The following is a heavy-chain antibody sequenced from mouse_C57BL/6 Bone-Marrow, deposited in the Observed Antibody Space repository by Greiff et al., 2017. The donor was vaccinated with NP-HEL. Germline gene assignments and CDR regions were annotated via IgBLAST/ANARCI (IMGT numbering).Heavy chain of an antibody. V-gene: IGHV1-59*01. Sequence: VKLMESGPELVRPGTSVKLSCKASGYTFTSYWMHWVKQRPGQGLEWIGVIDPSDSYTNYNQKFKGKATLTVDTSSSTAYMQLSSLTSEDSAVYYCAITTVVATRYFDVWGTGTTVTVSS. J-gene: IGHJ1*03. CDR1: GYTFTSYW. CDR3: AITTVVATRYFDV. D-gene: IGHD1-1*01. CDR2: IDPSDSYT.